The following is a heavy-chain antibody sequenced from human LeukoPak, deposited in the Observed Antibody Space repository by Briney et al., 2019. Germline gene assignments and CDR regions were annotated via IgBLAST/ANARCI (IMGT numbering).Heavy chain of an antibody. Sequence: ASVKVSCKASGYTFTSYGISWVRQAPGQGLEWMGWISAYNGNTNYAQKLQGRVTMTTDTSTSTAYMELRSLRAEDTAVYYCAKTGSTSRYNWFDPWGQGTLVTVSS. CDR2: ISAYNGNT. CDR1: GYTFTSYG. CDR3: AKTGSTSRYNWFDP. V-gene: IGHV1-18*01. J-gene: IGHJ5*02. D-gene: IGHD2-2*01.